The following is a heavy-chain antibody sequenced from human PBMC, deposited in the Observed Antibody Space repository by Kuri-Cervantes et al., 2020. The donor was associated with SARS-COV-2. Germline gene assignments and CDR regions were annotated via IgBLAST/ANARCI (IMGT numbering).Heavy chain of an antibody. V-gene: IGHV3-23*01. D-gene: IGHD4-17*01. CDR1: GFTFSSYA. CDR2: ISGSGGST. Sequence: GESLKISCAASGFTFSSYAMSWVRQAPGKGLEWVSAISGSGGSTYYAASVKGRFTISRDNSKNTLYLQMNSLRAEDTAVYYCAKLGSRRHYEDWGQGTLGTVSS. CDR3: AKLGSRRHYED. J-gene: IGHJ4*02.